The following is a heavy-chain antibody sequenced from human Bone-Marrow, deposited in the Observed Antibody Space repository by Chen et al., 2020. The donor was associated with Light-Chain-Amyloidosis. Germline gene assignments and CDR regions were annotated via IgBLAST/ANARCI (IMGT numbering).Heavy chain of an antibody. CDR2: ITGSGSDT. D-gene: IGHD4-4*01. V-gene: IGHV3-11*06. CDR1: GFTFSDYY. CDR3: ARGYSNYYFDY. Sequence: QVQLVESGGGLVKPGGSLRLPCAASGFTFSDYYMSWIRQAPGKGLEWVSSITGSGSDTYYAGSVTGRFTISRDNADNSLSLQMNSLRAEDTALYFCARGYSNYYFDYWGQGTLVTVPS. J-gene: IGHJ4*02.